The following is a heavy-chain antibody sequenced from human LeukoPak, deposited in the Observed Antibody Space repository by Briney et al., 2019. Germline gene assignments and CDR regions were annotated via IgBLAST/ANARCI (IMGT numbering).Heavy chain of an antibody. J-gene: IGHJ4*02. Sequence: TGGSLRLSCAASGFSFDDHGLTWVRQAPGKGLEWVSGINWNGDSTDYADSVKGRFTISRDNAKNSLYLQMNSLRAEDTALYYCARDLRVVITGSFDSWGQGTLVTVSS. CDR3: ARDLRVVITGSFDS. V-gene: IGHV3-20*04. CDR1: GFSFDDHG. D-gene: IGHD3-22*01. CDR2: INWNGDST.